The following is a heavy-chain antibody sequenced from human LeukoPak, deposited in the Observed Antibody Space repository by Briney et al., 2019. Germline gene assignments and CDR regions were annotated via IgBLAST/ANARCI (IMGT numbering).Heavy chain of an antibody. CDR3: AREDGWARWGGTRSDY. Sequence: GGSLRLSCAASGFTFSSYSMNWVRQAPGKGLEWVSCISSSSSTIYYADSVKGRFTISRDNAKNSLYLQMNSLRDEDTAVYYCAREDGWARWGGTRSDYWGQGTLVTVSS. J-gene: IGHJ4*02. V-gene: IGHV3-48*02. CDR1: GFTFSSYS. D-gene: IGHD1-1*01. CDR2: ISSSSSTI.